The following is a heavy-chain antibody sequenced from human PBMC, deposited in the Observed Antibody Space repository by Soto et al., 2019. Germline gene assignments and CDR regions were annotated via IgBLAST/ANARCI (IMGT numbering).Heavy chain of an antibody. CDR1: GGSISSGGYY. J-gene: IGHJ4*02. V-gene: IGHV4-31*03. D-gene: IGHD4-17*01. CDR3: ARTTVTKAAGVFDY. Sequence: SETLSLTCTVSGGSISSGGYYWSWIRQHPGKGLEWIGYIYYSGSTYYNPSLKSRVTISVDTSKNQFSLKLSSVTAADTAVYYCARTTVTKAAGVFDYWGQGTLVTVSS. CDR2: IYYSGST.